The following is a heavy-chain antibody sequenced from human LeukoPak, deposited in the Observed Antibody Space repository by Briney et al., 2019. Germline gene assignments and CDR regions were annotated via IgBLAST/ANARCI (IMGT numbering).Heavy chain of an antibody. J-gene: IGHJ4*02. D-gene: IGHD6-13*01. CDR3: ESYSSSWFPPTSFPY. Sequence: PSETLSLTCTVSGGSISSSSYYWGWIRQPPGTGLEWIGSIYYSGSTYYNPSLKSRVTISVDTSKNQFSLKLSSVTAADTAVYYCESYSSSWFPPTSFPYWGQGTLVTVSS. CDR1: GGSISSSSYY. CDR2: IYYSGST. V-gene: IGHV4-39*01.